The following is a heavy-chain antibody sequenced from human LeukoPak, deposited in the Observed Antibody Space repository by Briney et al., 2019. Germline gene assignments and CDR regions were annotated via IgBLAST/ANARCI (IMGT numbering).Heavy chain of an antibody. V-gene: IGHV4-59*11. CDR1: GGSISGHY. CDR2: FYYSGST. J-gene: IGHJ4*02. D-gene: IGHD1-26*01. Sequence: KTSETLSLTCTVSGGSISGHYWSWIRQPPGKGLEWIGHFYYSGSTNYNPSLQSRVTISVDTSNNQVSLKLTSVTAADTAVYYCARGAYFDYRGQGTLVTVSS. CDR3: ARGAYFDY.